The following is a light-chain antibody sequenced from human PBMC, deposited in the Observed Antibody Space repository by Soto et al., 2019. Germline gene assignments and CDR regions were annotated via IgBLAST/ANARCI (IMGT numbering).Light chain of an antibody. Sequence: EILLTQSPGTLSLSPGERATLSCRASQSVSSSYLAWYQQKPGQAPRLLIYDASNRDTGIPARFSGSGSGTDFTLTISRLEPEDFAVYYCQQRSNSPSTFGQGTRLEIK. CDR1: QSVSSSY. CDR3: QQRSNSPST. CDR2: DAS. J-gene: IGKJ5*01. V-gene: IGKV3D-20*02.